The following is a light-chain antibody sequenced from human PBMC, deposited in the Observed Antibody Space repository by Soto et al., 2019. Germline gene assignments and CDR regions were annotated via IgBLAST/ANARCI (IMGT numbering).Light chain of an antibody. CDR2: EVS. CDR3: CSYAGSSAL. V-gene: IGLV2-23*02. Sequence: QSVLTQSASVSGSPGQSSTISCTGTSSDVGSYNLVSWYQQHPGKAPKLMIYEVSKRPSGVSNRFSGSKSGNTASLTISGLQAEDEADYYCCSYAGSSALFGGRTKLTVL. CDR1: SSDVGSYNL. J-gene: IGLJ3*02.